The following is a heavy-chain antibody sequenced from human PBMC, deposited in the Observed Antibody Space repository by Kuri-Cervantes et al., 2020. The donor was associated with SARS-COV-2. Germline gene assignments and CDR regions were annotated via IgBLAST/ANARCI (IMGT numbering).Heavy chain of an antibody. D-gene: IGHD3-9*01. V-gene: IGHV3-15*07. J-gene: IGHJ6*02. CDR3: TTVGFDWLPHYYYGMDV. CDR1: GFTFSNAW. Sequence: GESLKISCAASGFTFSNAWMNWVRQAPGKGLEWVGRIKSKTDGGTTDYAAPVKGRFTISRDDSKNTLYLQMNSLKTEDTAVYYCTTVGFDWLPHYYYGMDVWGQGTTVTVSS. CDR2: IKSKTDGGTT.